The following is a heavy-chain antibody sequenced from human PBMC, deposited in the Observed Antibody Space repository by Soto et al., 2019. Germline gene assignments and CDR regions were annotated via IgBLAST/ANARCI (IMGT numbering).Heavy chain of an antibody. D-gene: IGHD3-3*01. CDR3: ARSGLLNWFDP. CDR1: GGSISSGDYY. CDR2: IYYSGST. Sequence: SETLSLTCTVSGGSISSGDYYWSWIRQPPGKGLEWIGYIYYSGSTYYNPSLKSRVTISVDTSKNQFSLKLSSVTAADTAVYYCARSGLLNWFDPWGQGTLVTVSS. J-gene: IGHJ5*02. V-gene: IGHV4-30-4*01.